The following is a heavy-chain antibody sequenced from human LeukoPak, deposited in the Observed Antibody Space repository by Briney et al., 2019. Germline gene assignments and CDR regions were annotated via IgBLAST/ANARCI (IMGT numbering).Heavy chain of an antibody. V-gene: IGHV4-34*01. CDR3: ARHRPYVWGRYREIDY. CDR1: GGSFSNYY. D-gene: IGHD3-16*02. J-gene: IGHJ4*02. CDR2: INHSGST. Sequence: SETLSLTCAVYGGSFSNYYWSWIRQPPGKGLEWIGEINHSGSTNCNPSLKSRVTISVDTSKNQFSLKLSSVTAADTAVYYCARHRPYVWGRYREIDYWGQGTLVTVSS.